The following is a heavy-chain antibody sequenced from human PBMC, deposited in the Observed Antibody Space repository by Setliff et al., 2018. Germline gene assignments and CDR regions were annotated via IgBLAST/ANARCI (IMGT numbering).Heavy chain of an antibody. CDR2: VFVDGST. Sequence: PSETLSLTCTVSGDSIFNVRSYWSWIRRPAGKGLEWIGRVFVDGSTNYNPSLKSRVTMSVDTSKNQFSLKLTSVTAADTAIYYCARDTSSDWAAWFDPWSQGILVTVSS. J-gene: IGHJ5*02. CDR3: ARDTSSDWAAWFDP. V-gene: IGHV4-61*02. D-gene: IGHD3-22*01. CDR1: GDSIFNVRSY.